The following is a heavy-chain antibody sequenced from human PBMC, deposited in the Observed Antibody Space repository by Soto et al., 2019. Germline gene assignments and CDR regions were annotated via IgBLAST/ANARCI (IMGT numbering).Heavy chain of an antibody. V-gene: IGHV4-31*03. Sequence: SETLSLTCTVSGGSISSGGYYWSWIRQHPGKGLEWIGYIYYSGSTYYNPSLKSRVTISVDTSKNQFSLKLSSVTAEDTAVYYCAKDPVGADHAFDIWGQGTMVTVS. CDR1: GGSISSGGYY. CDR2: IYYSGST. D-gene: IGHD1-26*01. CDR3: AKDPVGADHAFDI. J-gene: IGHJ3*02.